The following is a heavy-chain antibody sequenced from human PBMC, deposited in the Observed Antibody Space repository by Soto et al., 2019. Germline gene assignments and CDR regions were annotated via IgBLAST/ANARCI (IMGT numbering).Heavy chain of an antibody. CDR3: SRGGSGYTWFNEF. J-gene: IGHJ4*02. CDR2: IIPVFQTS. Sequence: QEQLVQSGAEVKKPGSSVKVSCKASGGRFSSYPISWVRQVPGHGVAWMGGIIPVFQTSDYTQRFQGRVTITADESTNTAYMELSSLRSEDTAIYYGSRGGSGYTWFNEFWGQGTLVTVSS. CDR1: GGRFSSYP. D-gene: IGHD3-22*01. V-gene: IGHV1-69*01.